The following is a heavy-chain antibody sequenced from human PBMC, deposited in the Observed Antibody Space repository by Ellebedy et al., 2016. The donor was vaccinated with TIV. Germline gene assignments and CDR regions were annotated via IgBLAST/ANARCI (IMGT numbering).Heavy chain of an antibody. CDR2: LSSGSAYI. V-gene: IGHV3-21*04. Sequence: GESLKISXVASGFTFTDYTMNWVRQAPGKGLEWVASLSSGSAYIFYADSVKGRFTISRDNSNNTLYLQMNSLRPDDTAMYYCARTLAFGVNSALGYWGQGTLVTVSS. CDR3: ARTLAFGVNSALGY. J-gene: IGHJ4*02. D-gene: IGHD4-23*01. CDR1: GFTFTDYT.